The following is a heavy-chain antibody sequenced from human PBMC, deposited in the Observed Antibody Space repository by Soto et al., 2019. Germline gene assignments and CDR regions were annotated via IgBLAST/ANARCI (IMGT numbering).Heavy chain of an antibody. CDR2: IFYSGST. D-gene: IGHD1-26*01. CDR1: GDSISTHY. J-gene: IGHJ4*02. Sequence: PSETLSLTCTVFGDSISTHYWSWIRQPPGKGLEWIGYIFYSGSTNYNPSLKSRVTISIDTAKNQFSLMLGSVTAADTAVYFCARRLSGSYGQIDYWGQGTLVTVSS. CDR3: ARRLSGSYGQIDY. V-gene: IGHV4-59*08.